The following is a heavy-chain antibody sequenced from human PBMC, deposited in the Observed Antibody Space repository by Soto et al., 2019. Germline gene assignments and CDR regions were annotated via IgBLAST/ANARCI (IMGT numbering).Heavy chain of an antibody. J-gene: IGHJ5*02. V-gene: IGHV3-21*01. CDR3: ARSPHTYCSSTSCDGNWFDP. Sequence: EVQLVESGGGLVKPGGSLRLSCAASGFTFSSYSMNWVHQAPGKGLEWVSSISSSSSYIYYADSVKGRFTISRDNAKNSLYLQMNSLRAEDTAVYYCARSPHTYCSSTSCDGNWFDPWGQGTLVTVSS. D-gene: IGHD2-2*01. CDR1: GFTFSSYS. CDR2: ISSSSSYI.